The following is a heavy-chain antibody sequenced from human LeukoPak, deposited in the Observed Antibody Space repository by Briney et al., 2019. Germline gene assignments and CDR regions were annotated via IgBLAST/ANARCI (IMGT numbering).Heavy chain of an antibody. CDR1: GGSISSYY. J-gene: IGHJ4*02. D-gene: IGHD3-22*01. Sequence: SETLSLTCTVSGGSISSYYWSWIRQPAGKGLEWIGRIYTSGSTNYNPSLKSRVTMSVDTSKNQFSLKLSSVTAADTAVYYCARTYYYDSSGYYYDYWGQGTLVTVSS. V-gene: IGHV4-4*07. CDR2: IYTSGST. CDR3: ARTYYYDSSGYYYDY.